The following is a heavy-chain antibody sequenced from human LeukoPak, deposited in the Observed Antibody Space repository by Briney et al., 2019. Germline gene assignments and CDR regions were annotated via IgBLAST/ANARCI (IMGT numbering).Heavy chain of an antibody. CDR2: ITTTSST. CDR3: VKDSGVRSSGWYGDY. V-gene: IGHV3-23*05. J-gene: IGHJ4*02. Sequence: PGGSLRLSCAASGFTFDDYALHWVRQAPGKGLEWVSSITTTSSTYYADSVKGRFTVSRDNSKNALSLQMKSLRAEDTAVYYCVKDSGVRSSGWYGDYWGQGTLVTVSS. CDR1: GFTFDDYA. D-gene: IGHD6-19*01.